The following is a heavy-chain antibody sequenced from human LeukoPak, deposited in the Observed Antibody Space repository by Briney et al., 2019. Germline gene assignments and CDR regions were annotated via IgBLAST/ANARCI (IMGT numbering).Heavy chain of an antibody. CDR2: IKQDGSEK. V-gene: IGHV3-7*01. J-gene: IGHJ4*02. CDR1: GFTFSSYW. Sequence: GASLRLSCAASGFTFSSYWLSWVRQAPGKGLEWVDNIKQDGSEKYYVDSVKGRFTISRDNAKNSLYLQMNSLRAEDTAVYYCARDSVTTMVRGVISYFDYWGQGTLVTVSS. CDR3: ARDSVTTMVRGVISYFDY. D-gene: IGHD3-10*01.